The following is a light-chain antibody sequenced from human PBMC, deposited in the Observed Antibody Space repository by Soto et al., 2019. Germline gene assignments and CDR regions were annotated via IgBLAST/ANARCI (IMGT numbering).Light chain of an antibody. CDR1: QSVSRD. CDR3: QHRST. V-gene: IGKV3-11*01. Sequence: EIVLTQSPATLSLSPGERVTLSCRASQSVSRDLAWYQQKPGQAPRILIYDASNRATGIPARFSGSGSGTDFTLTVSSLEPEDCAVYYCQHRSTFGPGTTVDIK. CDR2: DAS. J-gene: IGKJ3*01.